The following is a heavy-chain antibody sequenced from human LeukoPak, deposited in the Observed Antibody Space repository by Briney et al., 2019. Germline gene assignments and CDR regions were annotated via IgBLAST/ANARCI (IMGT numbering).Heavy chain of an antibody. CDR1: GGSISSYY. CDR3: ARDYIYDYVWGSYRSRNWLDP. CDR2: IYTSGST. Sequence: SETLSLTCTVSGGSISSYYWSWIRQPAGKGLEWIGRIYTSGSTNYNPSLKSRVTMSVDTSKNQFSLKLSSVTAADTAVYYCARDYIYDYVWGSYRSRNWLDPWGQGTLVTVSS. D-gene: IGHD3-16*02. J-gene: IGHJ5*02. V-gene: IGHV4-4*07.